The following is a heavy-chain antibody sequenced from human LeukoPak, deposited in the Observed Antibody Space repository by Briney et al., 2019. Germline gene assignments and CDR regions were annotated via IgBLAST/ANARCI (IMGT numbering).Heavy chain of an antibody. CDR1: GGSFSGYY. D-gene: IGHD3-3*01. CDR3: ARQAYDFWSGYYHFDY. J-gene: IGHJ4*02. V-gene: IGHV4-34*01. CDR2: INHSGST. Sequence: SETLSLTCAVYGGSFSGYYWSWIRQPPGKGLEWIGEINHSGSTNYNPSLKSRVTISVDTSKNQFSLKLSSVAAADTAVYYCARQAYDFWSGYYHFDYWGQGTLVTVSS.